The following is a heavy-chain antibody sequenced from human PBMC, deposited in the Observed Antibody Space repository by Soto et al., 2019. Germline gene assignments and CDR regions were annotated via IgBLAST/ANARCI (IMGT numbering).Heavy chain of an antibody. CDR2: IIPIFGTA. D-gene: IGHD3-22*01. CDR1: GGTFSSYA. Sequence: QVQLVQSGAEVKKPGSSVKVSCKASGGTFSSYAISGVRQAPGQGLEWMGGIIPIFGTANYAQKFQGRVTITADESTSTAYMELSSLRSEDTAVYYCARVNAYYYDSSGSHYYYYGMDVWGQGTTVTVSS. CDR3: ARVNAYYYDSSGSHYYYYGMDV. J-gene: IGHJ6*02. V-gene: IGHV1-69*01.